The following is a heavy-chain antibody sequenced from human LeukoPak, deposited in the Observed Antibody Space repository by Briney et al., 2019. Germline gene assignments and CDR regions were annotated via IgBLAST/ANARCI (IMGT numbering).Heavy chain of an antibody. Sequence: GGSLRPSCSASGFTVSTSATGWVRQAPGKGLEWVSTISGSGGDTYYADSVRGRFTISRDNSKNTVYLQMNSLRADDTAVDYCAARRPRIVAGPFDYRGQGTLVTVSS. CDR3: AARRPRIVAGPFDY. CDR1: GFTVSTSA. CDR2: ISGSGGDT. D-gene: IGHD6-25*01. J-gene: IGHJ4*02. V-gene: IGHV3-23*01.